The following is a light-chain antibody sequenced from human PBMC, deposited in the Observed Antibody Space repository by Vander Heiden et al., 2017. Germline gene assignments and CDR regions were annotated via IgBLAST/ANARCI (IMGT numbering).Light chain of an antibody. Sequence: DIQMTQSPSTLSASVGDRVTITCRASQSISSWLAWYQQKPGKAPKLLIYKASSLESGVPSRFSGSGSGTEFTLTISSLQPDDFATYYCQQDNSSPSTFGQGTKVEIK. CDR2: KAS. CDR1: QSISSW. CDR3: QQDNSSPST. V-gene: IGKV1-5*03. J-gene: IGKJ2*01.